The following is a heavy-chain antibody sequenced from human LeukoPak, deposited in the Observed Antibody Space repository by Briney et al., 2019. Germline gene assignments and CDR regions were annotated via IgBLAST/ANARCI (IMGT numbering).Heavy chain of an antibody. V-gene: IGHV3-11*04. J-gene: IGHJ4*02. CDR1: GFTFGDYA. CDR3: ARSGKIYFDWLLDY. CDR2: IGRSGTTI. D-gene: IGHD3-9*01. Sequence: GGSLRLSCTASGFTFGDYAMSWIRQVPGKGLEWVSYIGRSGTTIHYADSVKGRFTISWDNAKKSLYLQMNSLRAEDTAVYYCARSGKIYFDWLLDYWGQGTLVTVSS.